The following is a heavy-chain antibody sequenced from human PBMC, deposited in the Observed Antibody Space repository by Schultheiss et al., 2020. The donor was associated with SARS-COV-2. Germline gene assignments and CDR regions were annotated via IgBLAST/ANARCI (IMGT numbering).Heavy chain of an antibody. CDR3: ARGGYSSSWTGWFDP. CDR2: IYYSGST. V-gene: IGHV4-31*01. D-gene: IGHD6-13*01. CDR1: GGSISSGGYY. Sequence: SETLSLTCTVSGGSISSGGYYWSWIRQHPGKGLEWIGYIYYSGSTYYNPSLKSLVTISVDTSKNQFSLKLSSVTAADTAVYYCARGGYSSSWTGWFDPWGQGTLVTVSS. J-gene: IGHJ5*02.